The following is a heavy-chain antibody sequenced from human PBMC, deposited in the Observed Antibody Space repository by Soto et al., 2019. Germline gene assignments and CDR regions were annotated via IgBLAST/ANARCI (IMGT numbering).Heavy chain of an antibody. CDR2: ISGRGVST. CDR1: GFTFSDYA. J-gene: IGHJ5*02. V-gene: IGHV3-23*01. D-gene: IGHD2-2*01. CDR3: AKGQRSRSIRGWFDP. Sequence: GGSLTLSCAASGFTFSDYARSWVRPAPGRELEWVSGISGRGVSTYYPDSVKGRFIITRDNSKKTAYLEMNSLRAEDTAVYFCAKGQRSRSIRGWFDPWGQGTLVTVSS.